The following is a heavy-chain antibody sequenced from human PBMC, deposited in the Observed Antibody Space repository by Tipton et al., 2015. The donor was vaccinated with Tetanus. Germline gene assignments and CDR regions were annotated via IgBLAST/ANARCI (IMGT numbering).Heavy chain of an antibody. CDR3: ARGTFHAFDF. D-gene: IGHD2/OR15-2a*01. J-gene: IGHJ4*02. V-gene: IGHV4-31*03. CDR2: IRDNGNS. CDR1: GGSINSGGHF. Sequence: TLSLTCTVSGGSINSGGHFWTWIRQRTGKGLEWIGHIRDNGNSYANPSLSGRVTMSVDTRKNQFSLNLTSMSVADTAPYYCARGTFHAFDFWGQGVQVTVSS.